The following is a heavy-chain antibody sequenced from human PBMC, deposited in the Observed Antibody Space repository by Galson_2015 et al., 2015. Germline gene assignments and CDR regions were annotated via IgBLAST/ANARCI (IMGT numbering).Heavy chain of an antibody. CDR3: VKFRGMEVPAYYFGY. V-gene: IGHV3-23*01. J-gene: IGHJ4*02. D-gene: IGHD2-2*01. Sequence: SLRISCAASGFNNHAMRWVRPAPGTGLGRVSTISSSGRSTYYEDSMKGRVSICRDSSTNTLFMQMDSLRVEDTAIYYCVKFRGMEVPAYYFGYWGQGTPVTVSS. CDR1: GFNNHA. CDR2: ISSSGRST.